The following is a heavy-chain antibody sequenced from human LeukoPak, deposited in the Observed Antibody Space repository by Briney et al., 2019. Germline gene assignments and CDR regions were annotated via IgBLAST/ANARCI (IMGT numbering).Heavy chain of an antibody. CDR2: IYYSGST. CDR1: GGSISSYY. D-gene: IGHD6-13*01. V-gene: IGHV4-59*12. J-gene: IGHJ4*02. Sequence: PSETLSLTCTVSGGSISSYYWSWIRQPPGKGLEWIGYIYYSGSTYYNPSLKSRVTISVDTSKNQFSLKLSSVTAADTAVYYCARARGIAAAGTTPHFDYWGQGTLVTVSS. CDR3: ARARGIAAAGTTPHFDY.